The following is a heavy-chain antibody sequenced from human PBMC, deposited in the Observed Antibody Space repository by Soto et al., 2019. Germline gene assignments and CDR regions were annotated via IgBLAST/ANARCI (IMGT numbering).Heavy chain of an antibody. J-gene: IGHJ4*02. CDR1: GFTFSSYS. V-gene: IGHV3-21*01. Sequence: ESGGGLVKPGGSLRLSCAASGFTFSSYSMNWVRQAPGKGLEWVSSISSSSSYIYYADSVKGRFTISRDNAKNSLYLQMNSLRAEDTAVYYCARDPILTGSYYFDYWGQGTLVTVSS. D-gene: IGHD3-9*01. CDR3: ARDPILTGSYYFDY. CDR2: ISSSSSYI.